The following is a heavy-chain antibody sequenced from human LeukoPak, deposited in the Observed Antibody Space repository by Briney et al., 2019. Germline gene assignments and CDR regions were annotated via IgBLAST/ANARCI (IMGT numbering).Heavy chain of an antibody. Sequence: GRSLRLSCTVSGFNFGDYTMTWVRQAPGKGLEWVSFIRSKNFGETQEYDAAVKGRFTISRDDSKNITYLEMNSLKTEDTAVCYCYSGHDSIYFDYWGQGTLVTVSS. CDR2: IRSKNFGETQ. D-gene: IGHD5-12*01. CDR1: GFNFGDYT. J-gene: IGHJ4*02. V-gene: IGHV3-49*04. CDR3: YSGHDSIYFDY.